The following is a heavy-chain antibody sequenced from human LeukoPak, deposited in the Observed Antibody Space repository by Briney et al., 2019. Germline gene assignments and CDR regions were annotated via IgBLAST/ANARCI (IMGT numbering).Heavy chain of an antibody. CDR2: IIPIFGTA. D-gene: IGHD3-22*01. V-gene: IGHV1-69*05. CDR1: GGTFSSYA. Sequence: SVKVSCKASGGTFSSYAISWVRQAPGQGLEWMGGIIPIFGTANYAQKFQGRVTMTRDTSTSTVYMELSSLRSEDTAVYYCARIPHYYDSSGYYLDYWGQGTLVTVSS. J-gene: IGHJ4*02. CDR3: ARIPHYYDSSGYYLDY.